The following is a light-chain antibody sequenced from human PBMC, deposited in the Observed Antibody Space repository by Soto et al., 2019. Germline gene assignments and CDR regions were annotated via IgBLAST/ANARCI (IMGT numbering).Light chain of an antibody. J-gene: IGKJ1*01. Sequence: DIQMTQSPSTLSASVGDRVAITCRASQRISSLMAWYQKQTVNARKLLIYDASCLEGVVPPMFGGGGSRTEFYLTSSSLQPDDFACYCCQQYNSYWTFGQGTKVDIK. CDR3: QQYNSYWT. V-gene: IGKV1-5*01. CDR2: DAS. CDR1: QRISSL.